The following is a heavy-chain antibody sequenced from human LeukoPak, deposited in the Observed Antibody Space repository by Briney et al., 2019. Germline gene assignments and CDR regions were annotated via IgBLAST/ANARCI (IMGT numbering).Heavy chain of an antibody. Sequence: GGSLRLSCAASGFTFSSYWMSWVRQAPGKGLEWVANIKQDGSEKYYVDSVKGRFTISRDNAKNSLYLQMNSLRAEDTAVYYCARIVWDVLRYFDWLPPGGSYYFDYWGQGTLVTASS. CDR3: ARIVWDVLRYFDWLPPGGSYYFDY. J-gene: IGHJ4*02. D-gene: IGHD3-9*01. CDR2: IKQDGSEK. V-gene: IGHV3-7*01. CDR1: GFTFSSYW.